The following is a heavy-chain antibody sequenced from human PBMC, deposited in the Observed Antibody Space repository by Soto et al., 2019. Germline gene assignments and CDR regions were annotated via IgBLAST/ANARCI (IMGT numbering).Heavy chain of an antibody. CDR3: PTWVHDTDY. J-gene: IGHJ4*02. CDR2: IKSRTDGGAT. CDR1: GFIFSNAG. V-gene: IGHV3-15*07. Sequence: EVQVVESGGGLVEPGGSLRISCAASGFIFSNAGVNWVRQAPGKGLEWVGRIKSRTDGGATDYAAPVKGRFTISRDDCKNTVYLQMNSLKTEDTAVYYCPTWVHDTDYWGQGTLVTVSS. D-gene: IGHD1-1*01.